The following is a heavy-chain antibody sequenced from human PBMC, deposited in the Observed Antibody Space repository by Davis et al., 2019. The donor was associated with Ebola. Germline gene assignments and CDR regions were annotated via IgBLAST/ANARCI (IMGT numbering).Heavy chain of an antibody. CDR2: IKQDGSEK. CDR3: ARRILYYSGGMDV. CDR1: GFTFSSYW. Sequence: GESLKISCAASGFTFSSYWMSWVRQAPGKGLEWVANIKQDGSEKYYVDSVKGRFTISRDNAKSSLYLQMNSLRAEDTAVYYCARRILYYSGGMDVWGQGTTVTVSS. V-gene: IGHV3-7*01. D-gene: IGHD2-8*01. J-gene: IGHJ6*02.